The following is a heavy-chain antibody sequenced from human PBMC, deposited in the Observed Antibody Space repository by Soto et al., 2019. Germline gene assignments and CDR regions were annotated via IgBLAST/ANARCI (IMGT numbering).Heavy chain of an antibody. D-gene: IGHD6-13*01. CDR2: ISPFNGHT. Sequence: QVQLVQSGTEVKKPGASVKVSCKTSGYTFINFGIGWVRQAPGQGLEWMGWISPFNGHTHYAQKFQGRVSLTTDTSTSTAFLELRSLTYDDTAVYYCGREPPRATAGLNYFDPWGQGTLVTVSS. J-gene: IGHJ5*02. V-gene: IGHV1-18*01. CDR1: GYTFINFG. CDR3: GREPPRATAGLNYFDP.